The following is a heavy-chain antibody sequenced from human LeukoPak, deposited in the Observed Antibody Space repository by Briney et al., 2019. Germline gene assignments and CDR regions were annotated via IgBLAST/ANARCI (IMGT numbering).Heavy chain of an antibody. CDR2: FDPEDGET. CDR1: GYTLTELS. CDR3: ATAGLRSYDILTGYATDAFDI. V-gene: IGHV1-24*01. Sequence: GASVKVSCKVSGYTLTELSMHWVRQAPGKGLEWMGGFDPEDGETIYAQKFQGRVTMTEDTSTDTAYMELSSLRSEDTAVYYCATAGLRSYDILTGYATDAFDIWGQGTMVTVSS. J-gene: IGHJ3*02. D-gene: IGHD3-9*01.